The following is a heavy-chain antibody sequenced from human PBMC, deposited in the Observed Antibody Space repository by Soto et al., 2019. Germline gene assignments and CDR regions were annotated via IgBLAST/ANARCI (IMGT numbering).Heavy chain of an antibody. CDR2: IKQDGSEK. D-gene: IGHD3-22*01. CDR3: ARRNYYDSSGYYGY. CDR1: GFTFSSYW. J-gene: IGHJ4*02. V-gene: IGHV3-7*01. Sequence: PGGSLSLSCAASGFTFSSYWMSWVRQAPGKGLEWVANIKQDGSEKYYVDSVKGRFTISRDNAKNSLYLQMNSLRAEDTAVYYCARRNYYDSSGYYGYWGQGTLVTVSS.